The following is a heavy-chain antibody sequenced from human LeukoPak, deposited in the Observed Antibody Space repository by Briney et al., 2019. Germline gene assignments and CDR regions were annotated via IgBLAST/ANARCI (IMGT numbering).Heavy chain of an antibody. CDR1: RFTVSSNS. J-gene: IGHJ4*02. CDR3: ARRAGAYTHPYDY. CDR2: IYSAGST. V-gene: IGHV3-53*01. Sequence: GGSLGLSCTVSRFTVSSNSMSWVRQAPGKGLEWVSFIYSAGSTHYSDSVKGRFTISIDNSKNTLYLQMNSLRAEDTAVYYCARRAGAYTHPYDYWGQGTLVTVS. D-gene: IGHD3-16*01.